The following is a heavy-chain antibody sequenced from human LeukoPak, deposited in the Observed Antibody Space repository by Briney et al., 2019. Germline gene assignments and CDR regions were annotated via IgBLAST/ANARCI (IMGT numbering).Heavy chain of an antibody. J-gene: IGHJ4*02. CDR1: GFTLCSYA. CDR2: ISDSGGST. Sequence: GGSLRLSCAASGFTLCSYAMSWVRQAPGKGLEWVSAISDSGGSTYSADSVKGRFTISRANSKNTLYLQMNSLRAEDTAVYYCAKGASVVVTAPSDYWGQGTLVTVSS. CDR3: AKGASVVVTAPSDY. V-gene: IGHV3-23*01. D-gene: IGHD2-21*02.